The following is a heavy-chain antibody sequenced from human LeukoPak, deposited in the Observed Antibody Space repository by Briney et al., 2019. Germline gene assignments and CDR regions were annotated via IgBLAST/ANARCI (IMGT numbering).Heavy chain of an antibody. Sequence: SETLSLTCAVSRDSISSGYHWGWIRQAPGKGLEWIATIHHSGSTYCNPSLKSRITMSVDTSKNEFSLNLGSVTAADTAVYYCARPKTRGDHWFDTCGQGTLVTVSS. J-gene: IGHJ5*02. CDR3: ARPKTRGDHWFDT. CDR2: IHHSGST. V-gene: IGHV4-38-2*01. D-gene: IGHD2-21*01. CDR1: RDSISSGYH.